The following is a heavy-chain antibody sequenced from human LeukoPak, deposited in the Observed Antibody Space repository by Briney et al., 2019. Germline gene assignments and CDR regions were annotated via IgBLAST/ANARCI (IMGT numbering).Heavy chain of an antibody. CDR2: ISWNSGSI. Sequence: PGGTLRLSCAASGVTFDDYAMHWVRQAPGPGLGRVSGISWNSGSIGYADSVTGRFTISRDNAKLSLYLQMNSLRAEDTAVYYGVNGKGAFDIWGQGTMVTVSS. CDR1: GVTFDDYA. V-gene: IGHV3-9*01. D-gene: IGHD1-1*01. J-gene: IGHJ3*02. CDR3: VNGKGAFDI.